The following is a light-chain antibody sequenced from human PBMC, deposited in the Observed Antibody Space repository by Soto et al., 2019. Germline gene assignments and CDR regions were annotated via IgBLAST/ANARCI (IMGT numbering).Light chain of an antibody. CDR1: QSVRPNF. Sequence: EIVLTQSPGTLSLSPGERVTLSCRASQSVRPNFLAWYQQKPGQAPRLLIYGTSSRATGIPVRFSGSGSGTDFTLTISRLEPEDFAVYYCQQYGNSPKTFGQGTKLEIK. J-gene: IGKJ2*01. V-gene: IGKV3-20*01. CDR2: GTS. CDR3: QQYGNSPKT.